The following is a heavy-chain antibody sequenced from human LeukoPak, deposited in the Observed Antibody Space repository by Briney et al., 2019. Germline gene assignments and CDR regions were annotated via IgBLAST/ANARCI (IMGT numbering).Heavy chain of an antibody. J-gene: IGHJ5*02. CDR3: ARGGGVGYSYGYGWFDT. CDR2: VNHGGIT. D-gene: IGHD5-18*01. Sequence: SETLSLTCGIYGGSFSDYYWTWIRQPPGMGLERIGEVNHGGITHYNPSLNTRVTISRDTSKNRFSLRLTFLTAADTAVYYCARGGGVGYSYGYGWFDTWGQGTLVTVSS. CDR1: GGSFSDYY. V-gene: IGHV4-34*01.